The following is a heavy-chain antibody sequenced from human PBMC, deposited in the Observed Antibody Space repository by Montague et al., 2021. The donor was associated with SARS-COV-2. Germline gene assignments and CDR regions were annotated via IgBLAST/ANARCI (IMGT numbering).Heavy chain of an antibody. D-gene: IGHD3-3*01. CDR3: AREDRWSWFDP. CDR2: IYYRGAT. CDR1: GGSISSDY. J-gene: IGHJ5*02. Sequence: SETLSLTCSVSGGSISSDYWSWIRQSPGKGLEWIGYIYYRGATNYNPSLKSRVTFSIDTSKNQFPLKLISVTAADTAVYFCAREDRWSWFDPWGQGVLVTVSS. V-gene: IGHV4-59*01.